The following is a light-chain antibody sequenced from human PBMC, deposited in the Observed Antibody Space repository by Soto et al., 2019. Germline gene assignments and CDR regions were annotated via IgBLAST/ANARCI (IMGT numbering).Light chain of an antibody. V-gene: IGKV1-5*01. J-gene: IGKJ1*01. CDR2: DAS. CDR1: QSISNW. Sequence: DIHMTQSPSTLPASVGDRVTITCRASQSISNWLAWYQQKPGKAPNLLIYDASSLQSGVPSRFSGSGFGTEFTLTISSLQPDDFATYYCQQYNSYSTFGQGTKVDIK. CDR3: QQYNSYST.